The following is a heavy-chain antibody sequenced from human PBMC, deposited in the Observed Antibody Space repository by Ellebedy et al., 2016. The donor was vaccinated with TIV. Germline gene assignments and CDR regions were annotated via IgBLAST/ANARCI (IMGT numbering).Heavy chain of an antibody. CDR1: GFTLSSHW. D-gene: IGHD5-12*01. CDR3: TRSADIPASFDY. J-gene: IGHJ4*02. Sequence: GESLKISCADSGFTLSSHWMHWVRQAPGKGLVWVSRINGDGNIISYVDSVEGRFTISRDNAKNTVYLQMNSLRVEDTAVYFCTRSADIPASFDYWGQGALVTVSS. CDR2: INGDGNII. V-gene: IGHV3-74*01.